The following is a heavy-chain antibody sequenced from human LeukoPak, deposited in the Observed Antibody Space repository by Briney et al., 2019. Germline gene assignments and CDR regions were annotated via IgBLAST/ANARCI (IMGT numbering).Heavy chain of an antibody. J-gene: IGHJ4*02. CDR3: AKGTLYYGSGSYPRY. Sequence: GGSLRLSCAASGFTFYNYAMSWVCQAPGKGLEWVSTISDSGGSTYYADSVKGRFTISRDNSKNTLYLQMNSLRAEDTAVYYCAKGTLYYGSGSYPRYWGQGTLVTVSS. CDR1: GFTFYNYA. V-gene: IGHV3-23*01. D-gene: IGHD3-10*01. CDR2: ISDSGGST.